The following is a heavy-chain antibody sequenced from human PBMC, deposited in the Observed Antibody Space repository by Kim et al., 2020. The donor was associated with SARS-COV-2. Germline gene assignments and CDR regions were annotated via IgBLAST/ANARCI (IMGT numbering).Heavy chain of an antibody. Sequence: GGSLRLSCAASGFTFSSYEMNWVRQAPGKGLEWVSYISSSGSTIYYADSVKGRFTISRDNAKNSLYLQMNSLRAEDTAVYYCARERGEFTIFGVVYYGMHVWGQGTTVTVSS. V-gene: IGHV3-48*03. CDR2: ISSSGSTI. J-gene: IGHJ6*02. CDR1: GFTFSSYE. CDR3: ARERGEFTIFGVVYYGMHV. D-gene: IGHD3-3*01.